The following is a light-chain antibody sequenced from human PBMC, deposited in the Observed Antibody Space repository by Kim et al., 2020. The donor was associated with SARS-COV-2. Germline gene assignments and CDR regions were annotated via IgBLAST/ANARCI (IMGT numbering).Light chain of an antibody. Sequence: GQAITFSCTGTNSDIGGYNYVSWYQQHPGKAPKLMIYDVTKRPSGVSNRFSGSKSGNTASLTISGLQADDEADYYCSSYTSSKTWVFGGGTQLTVL. J-gene: IGLJ3*02. CDR3: SSYTSSKTWV. V-gene: IGLV2-14*03. CDR1: NSDIGGYNY. CDR2: DVT.